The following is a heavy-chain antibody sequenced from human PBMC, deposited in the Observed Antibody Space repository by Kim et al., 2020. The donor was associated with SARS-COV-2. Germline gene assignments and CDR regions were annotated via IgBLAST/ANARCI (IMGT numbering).Heavy chain of an antibody. CDR2: INAGNGNT. J-gene: IGHJ4*02. D-gene: IGHD3-22*01. V-gene: IGHV1-3*01. CDR1: GYTFTSYA. CDR3: ARGVRLSYDSSGYYSQFDY. Sequence: ASVKVSCKASGYTFTSYAMHWVRQAPGQRLEWMGWINAGNGNTKYSQKFQGRVTITRDTSASTAYMELSSLRSEDTAVYYCARGVRLSYDSSGYYSQFDYWGQGTLVTVSS.